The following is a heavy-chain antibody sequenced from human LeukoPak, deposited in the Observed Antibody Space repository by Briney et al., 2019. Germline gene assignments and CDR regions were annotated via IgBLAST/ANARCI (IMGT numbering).Heavy chain of an antibody. CDR3: AKCSHCSSTSCYRYYYYYYMDV. D-gene: IGHD2-2*02. V-gene: IGHV3-23*01. J-gene: IGHJ6*03. CDR1: GFTFSSYA. CDR2: ISGSGGST. Sequence: GGSLRLSCAASGFTFSSYAMSWVRQALGKGLEWVSAISGSGGSTYYADSVKGRFTISRDNSKNTLYLQMNSLRAEDTAVYYCAKCSHCSSTSCYRYYYYYYMDVWGKGTTVTVSS.